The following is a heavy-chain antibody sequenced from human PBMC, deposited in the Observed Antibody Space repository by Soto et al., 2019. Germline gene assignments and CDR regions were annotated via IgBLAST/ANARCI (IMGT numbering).Heavy chain of an antibody. Sequence: ASVKVSCXASGYTFTSYAMHWVRQAPGQRLEWMGWINAGNGNTKYSQKFQGRVTITRDTSASTAYMELSSLRSEDTAVYYCARDRAYGSGSYFHNWFDPWGQGTLVTVSS. CDR3: ARDRAYGSGSYFHNWFDP. D-gene: IGHD3-10*01. CDR1: GYTFTSYA. CDR2: INAGNGNT. J-gene: IGHJ5*02. V-gene: IGHV1-3*01.